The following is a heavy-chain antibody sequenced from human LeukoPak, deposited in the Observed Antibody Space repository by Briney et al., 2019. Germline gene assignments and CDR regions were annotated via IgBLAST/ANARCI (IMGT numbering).Heavy chain of an antibody. J-gene: IGHJ4*02. CDR3: ATTTGTTWGYFDY. D-gene: IGHD1-1*01. Sequence: PGGSLRLSCAASGFTVSSYSMNWVRQAPGKGLEWVSSISSSSSYIYYADSVKGRFTISRDNAKNSLYLQMNSLRAEDTAVYYCATTTGTTWGYFDYWGQGTLVTVSS. CDR1: GFTVSSYS. V-gene: IGHV3-21*01. CDR2: ISSSSSYI.